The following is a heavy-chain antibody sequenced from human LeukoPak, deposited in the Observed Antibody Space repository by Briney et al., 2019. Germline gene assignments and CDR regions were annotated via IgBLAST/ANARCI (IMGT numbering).Heavy chain of an antibody. CDR1: GYSISSGSY. D-gene: IGHD3-3*01. CDR2: IYHSGST. J-gene: IGHJ6*03. V-gene: IGHV4-38-2*02. Sequence: SETLSLTCTVSGYSISSGSYWGWIRQPPGKGLEWVGSIYHSGSTYHNPSFKSRITISVDTSKNQFSLKLSSVTAADTAVYYCANSVSEFWSGYRPYYYYYMDVWGKGTTVTISS. CDR3: ANSVSEFWSGYRPYYYYYMDV.